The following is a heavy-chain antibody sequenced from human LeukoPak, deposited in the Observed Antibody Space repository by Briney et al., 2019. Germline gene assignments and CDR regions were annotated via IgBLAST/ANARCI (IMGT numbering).Heavy chain of an antibody. J-gene: IGHJ4*02. CDR1: GFTFSSYA. CDR2: ISGSGGST. CDR3: AKDPYYDFWSGYYYFDY. V-gene: IGHV3-23*01. D-gene: IGHD3-3*01. Sequence: GGSLRLSCAASGFTFSSYAISWVRQAPGKGLEWVSAISGSGGSTYYADSVKGRFTISRDNSKNTLYLQMNSLRAEDTAIYYCAKDPYYDFWSGYYYFDYWGQGTLVTVSS.